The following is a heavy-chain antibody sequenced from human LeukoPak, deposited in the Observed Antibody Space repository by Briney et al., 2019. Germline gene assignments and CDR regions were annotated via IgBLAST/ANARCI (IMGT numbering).Heavy chain of an antibody. CDR2: IDYDGGSG. J-gene: IGHJ5*02. Sequence: GGSLRLSCTVSGFTLSSYEMSWIRQAPGKGLEWVSSIDYDGGSGHYADSVKGRFTISRDTSRNALYLQMNSLRPEDTAVYYCAKDLMRDRWFGESWGQGTLVSVSS. D-gene: IGHD3-10*01. CDR1: GFTLSSYE. CDR3: AKDLMRDRWFGES. V-gene: IGHV3-23*01.